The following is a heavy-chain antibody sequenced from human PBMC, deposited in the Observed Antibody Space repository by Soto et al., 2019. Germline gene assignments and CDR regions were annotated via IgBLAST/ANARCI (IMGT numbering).Heavy chain of an antibody. V-gene: IGHV3-7*01. J-gene: IGHJ6*02. CDR1: GFTFGTSG. Sequence: EDQLVESGGGSVQPRGSLRLSCAASGFTFGTSGMSWVRQAPGKGLEWVANINPDGKENYHVGSVKGRFTISRDNAKNSLYPQRVDTRAEDTAVYYCARLTARIYNVWGQGTTVTVSS. CDR2: INPDGKEN. CDR3: ARLTARIYNV. D-gene: IGHD2-15*01.